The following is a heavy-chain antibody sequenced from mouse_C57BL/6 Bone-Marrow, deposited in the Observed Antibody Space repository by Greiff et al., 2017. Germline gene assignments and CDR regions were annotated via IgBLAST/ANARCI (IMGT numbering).Heavy chain of an antibody. D-gene: IGHD1-1*01. CDR1: GYTFTSYW. J-gene: IGHJ4*01. Sequence: VQLQQPGAELVKPGASVKLSCKASGYTFTSYWMHWVKQRPGQGLEWIGMIHPNSGSTNYNEKFKSKATLTVDKSSSTAYMQLSSLTSKDSAVYYCARFSHYYGSSYYAMDYWGQGTAVTVSS. V-gene: IGHV1-64*01. CDR3: ARFSHYYGSSYYAMDY. CDR2: IHPNSGST.